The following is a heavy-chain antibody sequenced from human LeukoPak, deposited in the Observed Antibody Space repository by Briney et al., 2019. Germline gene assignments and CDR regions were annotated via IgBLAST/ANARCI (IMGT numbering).Heavy chain of an antibody. CDR1: GFTFSSYA. CDR2: ISGSGGTI. D-gene: IGHD3-10*01. J-gene: IGHJ4*02. Sequence: PGGSLRLSCAASGFTFSSYAMSWVRQAPGKGLEWVSAISGSGGTIYYADSVKGRFTISRDNAKNSLYLQMNSLRAEDTAVYYCARDYYGSVLLDWGQGTLVTVSS. V-gene: IGHV3-23*01. CDR3: ARDYYGSVLLD.